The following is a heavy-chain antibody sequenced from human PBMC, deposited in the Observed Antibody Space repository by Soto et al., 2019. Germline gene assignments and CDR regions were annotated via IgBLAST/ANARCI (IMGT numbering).Heavy chain of an antibody. CDR1: AGSISSGGYY. CDR3: AKVPGSGVPTPNWFDP. D-gene: IGHD7-27*01. V-gene: IGHV4-31*03. J-gene: IGHJ5*02. Sequence: PSETLSLTCTVSAGSISSGGYYWSWIRQHPGKGLEWIGYIYYSGSTYYADSVKGRFTISRDNSKNTLYLQMNSLRAEDTAVYYCAKVPGSGVPTPNWFDPWGQGTLVTVSS. CDR2: IYYSGST.